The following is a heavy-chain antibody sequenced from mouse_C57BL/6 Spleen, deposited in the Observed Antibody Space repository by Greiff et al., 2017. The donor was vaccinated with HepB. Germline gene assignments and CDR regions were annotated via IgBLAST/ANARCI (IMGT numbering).Heavy chain of an antibody. CDR1: GFNIKNTY. CDR3: ARRGAYYYGSSHWYFDV. CDR2: IDPANGNT. V-gene: IGHV14-3*01. Sequence: EVQLQESVAELVRPGASVKLSCTASGFNIKNTYMHWVKQRPEQGLEWIGRIDPANGNTKYAPKFQGKATITDDTASTTAYLKLSSLTSEDTAIYYCARRGAYYYGSSHWYFDVWGTGTTVTVSS. J-gene: IGHJ1*03. D-gene: IGHD1-1*01.